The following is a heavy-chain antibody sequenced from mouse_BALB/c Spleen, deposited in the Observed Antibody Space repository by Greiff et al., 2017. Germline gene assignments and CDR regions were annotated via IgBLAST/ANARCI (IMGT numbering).Heavy chain of an antibody. CDR3: ARDHYGSSWYFDV. CDR1: GFPLTSYG. CDR2: IWAGGST. V-gene: IGHV2-9*02. D-gene: IGHD1-1*01. J-gene: IGHJ1*01. Sequence: VKVVESGPGLVAPSQSLSITCTVSGFPLTSYGVHWVRQPPGKGLEWLGVIWAGGSTNYNSALMSRLSISKDNSKSQVFLKMNSLQTDDTAMYYCARDHYGSSWYFDVWGAGTTVTVSS.